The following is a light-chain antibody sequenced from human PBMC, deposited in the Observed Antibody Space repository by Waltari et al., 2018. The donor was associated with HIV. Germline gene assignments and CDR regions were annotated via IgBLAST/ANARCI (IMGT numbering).Light chain of an antibody. CDR1: MGDLTY. V-gene: IGLV2-14*03. J-gene: IGLJ2*01. CDR3: TKYTSTNVLIL. CDR2: EIS. Sequence: QSAPTQPASVSGSPGQSITISCNNMGDLTYVSWYQQYPGKAPKLLIYEISNRPSGISSRVSGSKSGDTASLTISGLQADDEADYFCTKYTSTNVLILFGGGTKVTVL.